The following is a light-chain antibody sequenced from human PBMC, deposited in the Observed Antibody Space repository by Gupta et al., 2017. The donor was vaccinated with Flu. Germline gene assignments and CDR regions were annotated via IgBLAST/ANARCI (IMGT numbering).Light chain of an antibody. V-gene: IGKV4-1*01. J-gene: IGKJ4*01. CDR2: WAS. Sequence: ILVSLSLYPLASSLGERATINCKSSQSVLYTSNKKTYLAWYQQKPGQPPKVLIYWASTRESGVPDRFSGSGSGTDFTLTISSLQAEDVAFDYCQQYYHSTLTFGGGTKVEIK. CDR1: QSVLYTSNKKTY. CDR3: QQYYHSTLT.